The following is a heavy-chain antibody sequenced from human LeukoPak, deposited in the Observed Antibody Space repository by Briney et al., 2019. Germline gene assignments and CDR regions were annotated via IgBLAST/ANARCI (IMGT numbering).Heavy chain of an antibody. CDR1: GFTFSSYG. J-gene: IGHJ6*02. V-gene: IGHV3-30*18. CDR2: ISYDGSNK. CDR3: AKNADMQNGGMDV. D-gene: IGHD2-8*01. Sequence: GGSLRLSCAASGFTFSSYGMHWVRQAPGKGLEWVAVISYDGSNKYYADSVKGRSTISRDNSKNTLYLQMNSLRAEDTAVYYCAKNADMQNGGMDVWGQGTTVTVSS.